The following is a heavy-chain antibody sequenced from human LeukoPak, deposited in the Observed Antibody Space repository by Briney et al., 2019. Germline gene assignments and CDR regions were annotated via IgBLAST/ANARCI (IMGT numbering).Heavy chain of an antibody. CDR2: INWNGGST. J-gene: IGHJ4*02. CDR1: GFTFEDYG. D-gene: IGHD1-26*01. Sequence: PGGSLRLSCAASGFTFEDYGLSSVRHAPGRGLECVSGINWNGGSTGYPDSVNGRFTISRDNAKNSLYLQINSLRAEHTVVYYCARDYCGSPSALDYWGQGTLVTVSS. V-gene: IGHV3-20*04. CDR3: ARDYCGSPSALDY.